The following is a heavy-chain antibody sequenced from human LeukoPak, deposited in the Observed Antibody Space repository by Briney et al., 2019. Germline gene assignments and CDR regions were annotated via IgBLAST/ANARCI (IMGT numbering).Heavy chain of an antibody. Sequence: PGGSLRLSCAASGFDFGDYAMHWVRQAPGRGLEWVSSISWDGGVKGYVDSVKGRFTISRDNGKKSLYLQMDSLRTDDTALYYCAKDNEGGTYFFDYMDVWGKGTTVTVSS. V-gene: IGHV3-9*01. D-gene: IGHD3-9*01. CDR3: AKDNEGGTYFFDYMDV. CDR2: ISWDGGVK. CDR1: GFDFGDYA. J-gene: IGHJ6*03.